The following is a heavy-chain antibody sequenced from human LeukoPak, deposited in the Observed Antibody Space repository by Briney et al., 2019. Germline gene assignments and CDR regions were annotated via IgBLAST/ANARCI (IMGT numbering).Heavy chain of an antibody. V-gene: IGHV3-30*14. CDR3: ARELERGAFDI. D-gene: IGHD1-1*01. CDR1: GFAFSSYA. Sequence: PGGSLRLSCAASGFAFSSYAMHWVRQAPGKGLEWVAVISYDGSNKYYADSVKGRFTISRDNSKNTLYLQMNSLRAEDTAVYYCARELERGAFDIWGQGTMVTVSS. CDR2: ISYDGSNK. J-gene: IGHJ3*02.